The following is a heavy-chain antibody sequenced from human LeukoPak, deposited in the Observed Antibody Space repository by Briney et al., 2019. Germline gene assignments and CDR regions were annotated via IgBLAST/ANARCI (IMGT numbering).Heavy chain of an antibody. D-gene: IGHD2-2*01. CDR1: GFTFSNYG. J-gene: IGHJ4*02. V-gene: IGHV3-30*03. CDR3: AVVAAGSFDY. Sequence: PGRSLRLSCAASGFTFSNYGMHWVRQAPGKGLEWVAVISYDGSNKYYADSVKGRFTISRDNSKNTLYLQMNSLRAEDTAVYYCAVVAAGSFDYWGQGTLVTVSS. CDR2: ISYDGSNK.